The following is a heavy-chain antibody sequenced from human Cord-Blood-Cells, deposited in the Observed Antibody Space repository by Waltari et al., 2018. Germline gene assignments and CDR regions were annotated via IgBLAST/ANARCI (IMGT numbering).Heavy chain of an antibody. D-gene: IGHD3-10*01. J-gene: IGHJ4*02. CDR2: INPNSGGT. Sequence: QVQLVQSGAEVKKPGASVKVSCKASGYTFTGYSMHRVLQAPGQGLEWMGWINPNSGGTNYAQKFQGRVTMTRDTSISTAYMELSRLRSDDTAVYYCAREGSIYGSGSYDYWGQGTLVTVSS. V-gene: IGHV1-2*02. CDR1: GYTFTGYS. CDR3: AREGSIYGSGSYDY.